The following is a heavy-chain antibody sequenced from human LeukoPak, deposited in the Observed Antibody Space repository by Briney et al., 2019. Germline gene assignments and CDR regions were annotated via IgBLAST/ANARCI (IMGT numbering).Heavy chain of an antibody. J-gene: IGHJ4*02. CDR1: GFTFSSYD. D-gene: IGHD1-1*01. V-gene: IGHV3-23*01. CDR2: ISSSAAKT. Sequence: GGSLRLSCSASGFTFSSYDMTWVRQAPGKGLEYLSGISSSAAKTYYPDSVKGRFTISRDNSKNTVYLEINSLRVEDTAVYCCAKRLSYYSDHWGQGTLVTVSS. CDR3: AKRLSYYSDH.